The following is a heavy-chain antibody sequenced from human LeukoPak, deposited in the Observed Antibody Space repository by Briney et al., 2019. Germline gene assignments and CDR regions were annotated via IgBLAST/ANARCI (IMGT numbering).Heavy chain of an antibody. CDR2: INSNDDK. CDR3: AHRWSGMGSIFFDS. D-gene: IGHD5-24*01. CDR1: GFSLSTSGVG. V-gene: IGHV2-5*01. J-gene: IGHJ4*02. Sequence: SGPTLVNPTQTLTLTCTFSGFSLSTSGVGVVWIRQPPGKGLEWLALINSNDDKRYRPSLKSRLTITKDTSKNQVILTMTNMDPVDTATYYCAHRWSGMGSIFFDSWGQGTPVSVSS.